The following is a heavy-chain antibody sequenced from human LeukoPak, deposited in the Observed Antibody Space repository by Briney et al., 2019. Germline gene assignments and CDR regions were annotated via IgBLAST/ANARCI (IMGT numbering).Heavy chain of an antibody. CDR2: MNPNSGNT. CDR1: GYTFTSYG. D-gene: IGHD4-17*01. Sequence: ASVKVSCKASGYTFTSYGISWVRQAPGQGLEWMGWMNPNSGNTGYAQKFQGRVTMTRNTSISTAYMELSSLRSEDTAVYYCARHRYYGDPPGGDYWGQGTLVTVSS. CDR3: ARHRYYGDPPGGDY. V-gene: IGHV1-8*02. J-gene: IGHJ4*02.